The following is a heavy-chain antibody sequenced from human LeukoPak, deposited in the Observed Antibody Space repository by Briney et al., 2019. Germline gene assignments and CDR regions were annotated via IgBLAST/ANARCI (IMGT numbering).Heavy chain of an antibody. CDR2: ISYDGSNK. V-gene: IGHV3-30-3*01. Sequence: PGGSLRLSCAASGFTFSNYAMHWVRQAPGKGLEWVAVISYDGSNKYYADSVKGRFTISRDNSKNTLYLQMNSLRAEDTAIYYCARERNTIFGVITWNYFDYWGQGTLVTVSS. CDR1: GFTFSNYA. D-gene: IGHD3-3*01. CDR3: ARERNTIFGVITWNYFDY. J-gene: IGHJ4*02.